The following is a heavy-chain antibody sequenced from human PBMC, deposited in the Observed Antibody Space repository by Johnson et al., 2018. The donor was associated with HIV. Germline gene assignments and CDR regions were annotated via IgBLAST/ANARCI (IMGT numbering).Heavy chain of an antibody. D-gene: IGHD3/OR15-3a*01. J-gene: IGHJ3*02. V-gene: IGHV3-30*02. Sequence: QVQLVESGGGVVQPGGSLRLSCAASGFTFSSYGMHWVRQAPGKGLEWVAFIRYDGSNKYYADSVQGRFTISRDNSKNTLYLQMNSLRAEDTAVYYCAKDRDWAYAFDIWGQGTMVTVSS. CDR2: IRYDGSNK. CDR1: GFTFSSYG. CDR3: AKDRDWAYAFDI.